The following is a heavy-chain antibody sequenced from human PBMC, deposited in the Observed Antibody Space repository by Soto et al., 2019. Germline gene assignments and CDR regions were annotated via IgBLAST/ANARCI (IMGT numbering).Heavy chain of an antibody. CDR2: ISGSGGST. V-gene: IGHV3-23*01. Sequence: GSLRLSCAASEFTFSSYAMSWVRQAPGKGLEWVSAISGSGGSTYYADSVKGRFTISRDNSKNTLYLQMNSLRAEDTAVYYCSKLVYYYDSSGSPTPFLDYWGQGTRVTVSS. J-gene: IGHJ4*02. CDR1: EFTFSSYA. CDR3: SKLVYYYDSSGSPTPFLDY. D-gene: IGHD3-22*01.